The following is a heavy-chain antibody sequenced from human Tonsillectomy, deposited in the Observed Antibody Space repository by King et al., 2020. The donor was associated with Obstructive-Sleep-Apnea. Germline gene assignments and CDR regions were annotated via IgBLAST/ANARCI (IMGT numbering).Heavy chain of an antibody. J-gene: IGHJ3*02. CDR3: ARDEERYYASSGLCAFDI. CDR2: IYYSGST. Sequence: LQLQESGPGLVKPSETLSLTCTVSGGSISSSSYYWGWIRQPPGKGLEWIGSIYYSGSTYYNPSFKSRVTISVDTSKNQFSLKLSSVTAADTAVYYCARDEERYYASSGLCAFDIWGQGTMVTVSS. D-gene: IGHD3-22*01. CDR1: GGSISSSSYY. V-gene: IGHV4-39*07.